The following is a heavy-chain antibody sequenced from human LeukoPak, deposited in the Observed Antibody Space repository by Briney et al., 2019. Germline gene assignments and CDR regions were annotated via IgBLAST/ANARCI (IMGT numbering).Heavy chain of an antibody. CDR1: GFTFSSYG. J-gene: IGHJ4*02. CDR3: ARDENKYYYDSSGYYDY. CDR2: IWYDGSNK. Sequence: GGSLRLSCAASGFTFSSYGMHWVRQAPGKGLEWVAVIWYDGSNKYYADSVKGRFTISRDNSKNTLYLQMNSLRAEDTAVYYCARDENKYYYDSSGYYDYWGQGTLVTASS. D-gene: IGHD3-22*01. V-gene: IGHV3-33*01.